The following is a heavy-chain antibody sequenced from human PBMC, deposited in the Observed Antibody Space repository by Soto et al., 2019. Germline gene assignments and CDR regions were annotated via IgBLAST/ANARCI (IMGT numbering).Heavy chain of an antibody. CDR2: ISYDGSNK. CDR3: AREEWVLYSGSPFDY. Sequence: QVQLVESGGGVVQPGRSLRLSCAASGFTFSSYAMHWVRQAPGKGLEWVAVISYDGSNKYYADSVKGRFTISRDNSKNKLYLQMNSLRAEDTAVYYCAREEWVLYSGSPFDYWGQGTLVTVSS. V-gene: IGHV3-30-3*01. CDR1: GFTFSSYA. D-gene: IGHD1-26*01. J-gene: IGHJ4*02.